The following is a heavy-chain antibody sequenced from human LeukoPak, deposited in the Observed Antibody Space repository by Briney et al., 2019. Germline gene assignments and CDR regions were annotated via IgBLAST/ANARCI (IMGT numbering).Heavy chain of an antibody. CDR1: GGTFSSYA. D-gene: IGHD4-17*01. J-gene: IGHJ5*02. Sequence: ASVKVSCKASGGTFSSYAISWVRQAPGQGLEWMGRIIPILGIANYAQKFQGRVTITADKSTSTAYMELSSLRSEDTAVYYCARHDYGDYDLGWFDPWGQGTLVTVSS. CDR3: ARHDYGDYDLGWFDP. CDR2: IIPILGIA. V-gene: IGHV1-69*04.